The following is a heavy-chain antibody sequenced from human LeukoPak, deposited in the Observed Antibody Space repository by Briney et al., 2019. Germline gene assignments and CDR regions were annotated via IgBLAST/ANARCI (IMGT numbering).Heavy chain of an antibody. CDR2: INHSGST. CDR1: GGSFSGYY. J-gene: IGHJ4*02. CDR3: ARARGYSSNYFDY. Sequence: SETLSLTCAVYGGSFSGYYCSWIRQPPGKGLEWIGEINHSGSTNYNPSLKSRVTISVDTSKNQFSLKLSSVTAADTAVYYCARARGYSSNYFDYWGQGTLVTVSS. V-gene: IGHV4-34*01. D-gene: IGHD5-18*01.